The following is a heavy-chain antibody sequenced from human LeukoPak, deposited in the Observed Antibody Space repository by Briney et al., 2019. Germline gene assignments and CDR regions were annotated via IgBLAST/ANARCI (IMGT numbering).Heavy chain of an antibody. CDR2: ISSSSSYI. Sequence: GGSLRLSCSASGFTFSSYSMNWVRQAPAKGLEWVSSISSSSSYIYYADSVKGRFTISRDNAKNSLYLQMNSLRAEDTAVYYCARGGYGDYGNDAFDIWGQGTMVTVSS. CDR1: GFTFSSYS. CDR3: ARGGYGDYGNDAFDI. V-gene: IGHV3-21*01. D-gene: IGHD4-17*01. J-gene: IGHJ3*02.